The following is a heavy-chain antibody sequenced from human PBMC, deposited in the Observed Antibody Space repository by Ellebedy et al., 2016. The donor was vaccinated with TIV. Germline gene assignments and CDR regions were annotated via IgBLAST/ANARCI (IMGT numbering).Heavy chain of an antibody. D-gene: IGHD2-2*01. CDR2: ISSTGSRT. Sequence: GESLKISCAASGFTFSSYAMSWVRQAPGKGLEWVSTISSTGSRTYYADSVEGRFIVTRDNSKKTLYLQMNSLRGEDTAVYYCVKGRGGGSDTSTPRYYFDYWGLGTLVTVSS. V-gene: IGHV3-23*01. CDR3: VKGRGGGSDTSTPRYYFDY. J-gene: IGHJ4*02. CDR1: GFTFSSYA.